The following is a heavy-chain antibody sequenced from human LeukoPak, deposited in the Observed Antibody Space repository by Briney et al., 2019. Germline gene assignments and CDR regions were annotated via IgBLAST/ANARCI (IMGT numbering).Heavy chain of an antibody. D-gene: IGHD2-21*01. J-gene: IGHJ4*02. CDR2: IKQDGSEK. Sequence: GGSLRLSCAASGFTFSSYWMSWVRQAPGKGLEWVANIKQDGSEKYYVDSVKGRFTISRDNAKNSLYLQMNSLRAEDTAVYCCAREHLGIVVDYWGQGTLVTVSS. V-gene: IGHV3-7*01. CDR3: AREHLGIVVDY. CDR1: GFTFSSYW.